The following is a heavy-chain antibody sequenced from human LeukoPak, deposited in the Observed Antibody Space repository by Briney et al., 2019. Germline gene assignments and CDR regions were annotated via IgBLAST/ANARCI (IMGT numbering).Heavy chain of an antibody. J-gene: IGHJ5*02. D-gene: IGHD1-26*01. V-gene: IGHV1-18*01. Sequence: ASVKVSCKASGCTFTSYGISWVRQAPGQGLEWMGWISAYNGNTNYAQKFQGRVTMTTDTSTSTAYMELRSLRSDDTAVYYCARKPRIGRNWFDPWGQGTLVTVSS. CDR3: ARKPRIGRNWFDP. CDR1: GCTFTSYG. CDR2: ISAYNGNT.